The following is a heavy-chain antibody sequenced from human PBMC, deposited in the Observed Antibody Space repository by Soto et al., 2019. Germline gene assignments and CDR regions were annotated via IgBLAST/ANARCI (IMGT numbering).Heavy chain of an antibody. D-gene: IGHD5-18*01. V-gene: IGHV3-15*01. CDR3: AKGHVELWLDFDY. CDR1: EFTFRNAW. CDR2: IKSKTDGGTT. J-gene: IGHJ4*02. Sequence: GSLRLSSAASEFTFRNAWMSWVRQAPGKGLEWVGRIKSKTDGGTTDYAAPVKGRFTISRDNSKNTLYLQMNSLRAEDTAVYYCAKGHVELWLDFDYWGQGTLVTVSS.